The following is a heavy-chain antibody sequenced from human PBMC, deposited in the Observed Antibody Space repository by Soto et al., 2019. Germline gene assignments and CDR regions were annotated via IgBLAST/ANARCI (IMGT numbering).Heavy chain of an antibody. V-gene: IGHV3-33*01. J-gene: IGHJ4*02. CDR1: GFTFSSYG. CDR2: IWYDGSNK. D-gene: IGHD6-19*01. Sequence: QVQLVESGGGVVQPGRSLRLSCAASGFTFSSYGMHWVRQAPGKGREWVAVIWYDGSNKYYADSVKGRFTISRDNSKNTLYLQMTSLRAEDTAVYYCARVQSRSSGWGFDYWGQGTLVTVSS. CDR3: ARVQSRSSGWGFDY.